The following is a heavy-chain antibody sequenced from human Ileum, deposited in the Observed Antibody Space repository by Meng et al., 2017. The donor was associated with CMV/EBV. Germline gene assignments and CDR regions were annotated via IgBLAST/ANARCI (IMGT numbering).Heavy chain of an antibody. V-gene: IGHV3-23*01. D-gene: IGHD3-22*01. CDR1: AFTFSTYG. CDR2: IGGTGGRTYS. Sequence: GESLKISCAASAFTFSTYGMTWARQAPGKGLEWVSAIGGTGGRTYSYYADSVKGRLTISRDNSKNTLYLQMNSLRAEDTAVYYCAKIQDYDNAWFDPWGQGTLVTVSS. CDR3: AKIQDYDNAWFDP. J-gene: IGHJ5*02.